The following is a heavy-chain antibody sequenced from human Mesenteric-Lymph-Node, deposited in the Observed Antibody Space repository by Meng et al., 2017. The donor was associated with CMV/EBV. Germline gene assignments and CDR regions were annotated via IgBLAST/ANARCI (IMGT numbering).Heavy chain of an antibody. Sequence: GSISSGDYSWSWIRQPPGKGLEWIGYIYYSGDTYYNPSLESRVTISVDTSNNQFSLRLSSVTAADTAVYYCARDTMVRGVMGSWFDPWGQGTLVTVSS. J-gene: IGHJ5*02. CDR1: GSISSGDYS. CDR2: IYYSGDT. D-gene: IGHD3-10*01. V-gene: IGHV4-30-4*08. CDR3: ARDTMVRGVMGSWFDP.